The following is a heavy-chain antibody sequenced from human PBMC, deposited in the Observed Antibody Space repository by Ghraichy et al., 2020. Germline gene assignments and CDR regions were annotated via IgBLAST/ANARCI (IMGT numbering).Heavy chain of an antibody. CDR2: INPNSGGT. D-gene: IGHD2-2*02. J-gene: IGHJ6*02. Sequence: ASVKVSCKASGYTFTGYYMHWVRQAPGQGLEWMGWINPNSGGTNYAQKFQGRVTMTRDTSISTAYMELSRLRSDDTAVYYCARVSPHCSSTSCYTYGMDVWGQGTTVTVPS. CDR1: GYTFTGYY. CDR3: ARVSPHCSSTSCYTYGMDV. V-gene: IGHV1-2*02.